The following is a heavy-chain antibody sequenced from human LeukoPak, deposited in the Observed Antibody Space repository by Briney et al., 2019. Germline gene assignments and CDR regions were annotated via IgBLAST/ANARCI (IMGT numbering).Heavy chain of an antibody. CDR3: ARIVVPAAIPEGYYYGMDV. D-gene: IGHD2-2*02. CDR1: GYTFTSNA. J-gene: IGHJ6*02. V-gene: IGHV7-4-1*02. Sequence: ASVKVSCKASGYTFTSNAMNWVRQAPGQGLEWMGWINTNTGNPTYAQDFTGRFVFSLDTSVSTAYLQISSLKAEDTAVYYCARIVVPAAIPEGYYYGMDVWGQGTTVTVSS. CDR2: INTNTGNP.